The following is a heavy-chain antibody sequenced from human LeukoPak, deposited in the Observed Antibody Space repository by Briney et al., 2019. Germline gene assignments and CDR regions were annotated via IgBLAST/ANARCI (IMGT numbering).Heavy chain of an antibody. CDR1: GGSFSGYY. D-gene: IGHD2-2*02. CDR2: INHSGST. J-gene: IGHJ4*02. Sequence: PSETLSLTCAVYGGSFSGYYWSWIRQPPGKGLEWIGEINHSGSTNYNPSLKSRVTISVDTSKNQFSLKLSSVTAADTAVYYCARRRGVPAAIRVFDYWGQGTLVTVSS. V-gene: IGHV4-34*01. CDR3: ARRRGVPAAIRVFDY.